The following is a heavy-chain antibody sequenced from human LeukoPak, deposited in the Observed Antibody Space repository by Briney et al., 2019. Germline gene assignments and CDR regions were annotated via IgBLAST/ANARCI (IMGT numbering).Heavy chain of an antibody. V-gene: IGHV3-21*01. J-gene: IGHJ4*02. CDR2: INSNGDYI. CDR3: ARDYGEGAY. CDR1: GFTFSRYS. D-gene: IGHD4-17*01. Sequence: GGSLRLSCVASGFTFSRYSMSWVRQAPGKGLEWVSSINSNGDYIYYADSVKGRFTISRDNAKNSLYLQMNSLRAEDTAVYYCARDYGEGAYWGQGTLVTVSS.